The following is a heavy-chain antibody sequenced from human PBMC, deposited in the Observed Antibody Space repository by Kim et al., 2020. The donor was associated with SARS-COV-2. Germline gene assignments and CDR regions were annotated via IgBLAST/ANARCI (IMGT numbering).Heavy chain of an antibody. Sequence: GGSLRLSCAASGFTFSSYAMSWVRQAPGKGLEWVSAISGSGGSTYYADSVKGRFTISRDNSKNTLYLQMNSLRAEDTAVYYCAKGPAQGWYSYYFDYWGQGTLVTVSS. D-gene: IGHD2-15*01. CDR1: GFTFSSYA. CDR2: ISGSGGST. CDR3: AKGPAQGWYSYYFDY. V-gene: IGHV3-23*01. J-gene: IGHJ4*02.